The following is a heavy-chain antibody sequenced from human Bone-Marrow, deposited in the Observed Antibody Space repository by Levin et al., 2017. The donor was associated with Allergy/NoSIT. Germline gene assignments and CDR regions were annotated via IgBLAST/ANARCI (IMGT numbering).Heavy chain of an antibody. V-gene: IGHV2-5*02. Sequence: GSGPTLVKPTETLTLTCTFSGFSLSTSGVGVGWIRQPPGKALEWLAFIYWDDDKRYNPSLKSRLTITKDTSKNQVVLIMTNMDPVDTGTYFCAHRQLRNSNWNGGEFDYWGQGTLVTVSS. CDR1: GFSLSTSGVG. CDR2: IYWDDDK. J-gene: IGHJ4*02. D-gene: IGHD1-1*01. CDR3: AHRQLRNSNWNGGEFDY.